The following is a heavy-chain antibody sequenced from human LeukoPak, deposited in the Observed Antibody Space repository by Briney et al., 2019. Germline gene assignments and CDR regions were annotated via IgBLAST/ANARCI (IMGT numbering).Heavy chain of an antibody. V-gene: IGHV3-21*01. Sequence: PGGSLGLSCAASGFTFSRYSMNWVRQAPGKGLEWVSSISSSSSFIYYADSVKGRFTISRDNAKNTLYLQMNSLRAEDTAVYYCAREYGSGSYSDYWGQGTLVTVSS. D-gene: IGHD3-10*01. CDR1: GFTFSRYS. CDR3: AREYGSGSYSDY. J-gene: IGHJ4*02. CDR2: ISSSSSFI.